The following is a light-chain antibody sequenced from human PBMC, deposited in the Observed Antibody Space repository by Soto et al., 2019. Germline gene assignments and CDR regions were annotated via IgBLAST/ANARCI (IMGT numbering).Light chain of an antibody. V-gene: IGKV3-15*01. J-gene: IGKJ1*01. CDR1: QSISSK. CDR2: GAS. CDR3: QQYNNWLRA. Sequence: ELEETQTPANLCFWAAQEHKLYSRASQSISSKLAWYQQKPGQAPRLLIYGASTRATGIPARFSGSGSGTEFTLTISSLQSEDFPVYYWQQYNNWLRACGQGTKVEIK.